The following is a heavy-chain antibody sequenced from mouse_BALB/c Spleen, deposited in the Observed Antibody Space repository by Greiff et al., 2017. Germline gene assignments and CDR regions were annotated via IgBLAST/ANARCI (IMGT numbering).Heavy chain of an antibody. Sequence: VQLQESGPGLVAPSQSLSITCTVSGFSLTGYGVNWVRQPPGKGLEWLGMIWGDGSTDYNSALKSRLSISKDNSKSQVFLKMNSLQTDDTARYYCARGGGLGYYFDYWGQGTTLTVSS. V-gene: IGHV2-6-7*01. CDR1: GFSLTGYG. J-gene: IGHJ2*01. CDR2: IWGDGST. D-gene: IGHD3-1*01. CDR3: ARGGGLGYYFDY.